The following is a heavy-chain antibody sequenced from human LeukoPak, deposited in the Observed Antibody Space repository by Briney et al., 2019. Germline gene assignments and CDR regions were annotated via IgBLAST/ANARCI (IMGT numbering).Heavy chain of an antibody. D-gene: IGHD2-8*01. CDR1: GGSISNYY. Sequence: PSETLSLTCTVSGGSISNYYWSWIRQPAGKGLEWIGRICTSGSTNYNPSLKSRVTMSVDTSKNQFSLELISVTAADTAVYYCARDVPYCTNGLCYVRNYYYYMDVWGKGTTVTVSS. J-gene: IGHJ6*03. V-gene: IGHV4-4*07. CDR2: ICTSGST. CDR3: ARDVPYCTNGLCYVRNYYYYMDV.